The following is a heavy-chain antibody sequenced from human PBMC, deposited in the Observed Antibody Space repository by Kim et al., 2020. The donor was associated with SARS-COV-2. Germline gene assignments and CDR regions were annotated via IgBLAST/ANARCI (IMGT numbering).Heavy chain of an antibody. CDR2: ISYDGSNI. Sequence: GGSLRLSCAASGFTFSSYGMHWVRQAPGKGLEWVSVISYDGSNIYYADSVKGRFTISRDNSKNTLYLQMNSLRAEDTAVYYCAKDTAMVGYYFDYWGQGT. J-gene: IGHJ4*02. CDR3: AKDTAMVGYYFDY. D-gene: IGHD5-18*01. CDR1: GFTFSSYG. V-gene: IGHV3-30*18.